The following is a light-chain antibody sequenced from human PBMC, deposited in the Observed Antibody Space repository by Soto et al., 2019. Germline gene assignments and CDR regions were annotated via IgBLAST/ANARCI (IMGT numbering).Light chain of an antibody. Sequence: QSVLTQPPSVSGAPGQRVTISCTGSSSNIGAGYDVHWYQQLPGTAPKLLIYGKNNRPSGVPDRFSGSKSGTSASLAITGLQAEDEADYYCHSCDNSLSGSRVFGGGTKVTVL. J-gene: IGLJ3*02. V-gene: IGLV1-40*01. CDR1: SSNIGAGYD. CDR2: GKN. CDR3: HSCDNSLSGSRV.